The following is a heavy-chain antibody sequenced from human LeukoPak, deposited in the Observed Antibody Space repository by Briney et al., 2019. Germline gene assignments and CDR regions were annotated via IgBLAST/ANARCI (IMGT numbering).Heavy chain of an antibody. CDR2: ISWNSGSI. D-gene: IGHD3-22*01. CDR1: GFTFDDYA. V-gene: IGHV3-9*01. Sequence: PGGSLRLSCAASGFTFDDYAMHWVRQAPGKGLEWVSGISWNSGSIGYADSVKGRFTISRDNAKDSLYLQMNSLGAEDTALYYCAKVNYDSSGYGLFDYWGQGTLVTVSS. J-gene: IGHJ4*02. CDR3: AKVNYDSSGYGLFDY.